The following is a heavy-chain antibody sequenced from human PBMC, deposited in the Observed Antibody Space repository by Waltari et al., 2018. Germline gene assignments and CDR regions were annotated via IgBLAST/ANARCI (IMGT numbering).Heavy chain of an antibody. CDR3: ARDPALSQGGHYYYYYGMDV. V-gene: IGHV3-48*01. J-gene: IGHJ6*02. CDR2: ISSSSSTI. D-gene: IGHD2-2*01. Sequence: EVQLVESGGGLVQPGGSLRLSCAASGFTFSSYSMSWVRQAPGKGLEWVSYISSSSSTIYYADSVKGRFTISRDNAKNSLYLQMNSLRAEDTAVYYCARDPALSQGGHYYYYYGMDVWGQGTTVTVSS. CDR1: GFTFSSYS.